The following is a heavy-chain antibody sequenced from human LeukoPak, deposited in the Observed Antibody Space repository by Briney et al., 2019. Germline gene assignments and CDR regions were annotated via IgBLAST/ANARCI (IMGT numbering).Heavy chain of an antibody. J-gene: IGHJ6*03. Sequence: PGRSLRLSCAASGFIFHDYAMHWVRQAPGKGLEWVSGIDWNSGSIGYADSVKGRFTISRDNAKKSLYLQMNSLRAEHTALYYCAKVGPDYFYMDVWGKGTTVTVSS. D-gene: IGHD3/OR15-3a*01. CDR2: IDWNSGSI. CDR3: AKVGPDYFYMDV. CDR1: GFIFHDYA. V-gene: IGHV3-9*01.